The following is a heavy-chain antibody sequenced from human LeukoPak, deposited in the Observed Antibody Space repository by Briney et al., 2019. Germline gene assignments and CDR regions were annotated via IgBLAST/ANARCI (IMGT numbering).Heavy chain of an antibody. J-gene: IGHJ4*02. Sequence: SETLSLTCTVSGGSISSSSYYWGWIRQPPGKGLEWIGSIYYSGSTYYNPSLKSRVTISVDTSKNQFSLNLSSVTAADTAVYYCARAAAGSSKYDYWGQGILVTVSS. CDR1: GGSISSSSYY. CDR3: ARAAAGSSKYDY. CDR2: IYYSGST. V-gene: IGHV4-39*07. D-gene: IGHD6-13*01.